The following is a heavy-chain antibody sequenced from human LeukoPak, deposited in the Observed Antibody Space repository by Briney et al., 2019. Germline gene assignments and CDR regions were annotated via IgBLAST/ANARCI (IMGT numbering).Heavy chain of an antibody. CDR3: ARDRVTNYGDYGAFDI. CDR1: GYTFTSYY. D-gene: IGHD4-17*01. Sequence: GASVKVSCKASGYTFTSYYMHWVRQAPGQGLEWMGIINPSGGSTSYAQKFQGRVTMTRDTSTSTVYMELSSLRSEDTAVYYCARDRVTNYGDYGAFDIWGQGTMVTVSS. V-gene: IGHV1-46*01. J-gene: IGHJ3*02. CDR2: INPSGGST.